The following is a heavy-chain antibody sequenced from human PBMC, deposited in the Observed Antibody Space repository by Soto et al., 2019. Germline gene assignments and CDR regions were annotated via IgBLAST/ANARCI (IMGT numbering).Heavy chain of an antibody. CDR1: GFTFSSYG. V-gene: IGHV3-30*18. Sequence: EGSLRLSCAASGFTFSSYGMHWVRQAPGKGLEWVAVISYDGSNKYYADSVKGRFTISRDNSKNMLYLQMNSLRAEDTAVYYCAKDRDCTNGVCYPELDYWGQGTLVTVSS. CDR3: AKDRDCTNGVCYPELDY. J-gene: IGHJ4*02. D-gene: IGHD2-8*01. CDR2: ISYDGSNK.